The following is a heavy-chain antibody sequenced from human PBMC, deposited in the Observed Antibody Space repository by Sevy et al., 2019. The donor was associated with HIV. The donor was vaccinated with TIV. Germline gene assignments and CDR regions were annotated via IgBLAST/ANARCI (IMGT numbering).Heavy chain of an antibody. CDR1: GFSLSTSGVG. D-gene: IGHD3-10*01. CDR3: AHSRENTQRGYYYYYGMDV. Sequence: SGPTLVKPTQTLTLTCTFSGFSLSTSGVGVVWIRQPPGKALEWLALIYWNDDKRYSPSLKSRLTITKDTSKNQVVLTMTNMDPVDTATYYCAHSRENTQRGYYYYYGMDVWGQGTTVTVSS. V-gene: IGHV2-5*01. J-gene: IGHJ6*02. CDR2: IYWNDDK.